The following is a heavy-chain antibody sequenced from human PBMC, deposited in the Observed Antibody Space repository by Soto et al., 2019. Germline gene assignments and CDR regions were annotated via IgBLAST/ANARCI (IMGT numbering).Heavy chain of an antibody. CDR3: ARYRREAVAGYTLDN. CDR2: MYYNGNI. Sequence: TSETLSLTCNVSGGSISNYYWTWVRQSPEKGLEWIGYMYYNGNINYNPSLKSRVTISIDTSKNQFSLTLKSVTAADTAVYYCARYRREAVAGYTLDNWGQGILVTVSS. V-gene: IGHV4-59*01. J-gene: IGHJ4*02. CDR1: GGSISNYY. D-gene: IGHD6-13*01.